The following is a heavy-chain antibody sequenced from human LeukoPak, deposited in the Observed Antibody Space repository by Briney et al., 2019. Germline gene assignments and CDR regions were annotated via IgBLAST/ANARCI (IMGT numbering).Heavy chain of an antibody. CDR2: INHSGST. Sequence: SETLSLTCAVYGGSFSGYYWSWVRQPPGKGGEWIGEINHSGSTNYNPSLKSRVTISVDTSKNQFSLKLSSVTAADTAVYYCARALGVGSYINWFDPWGQGTLVTVSS. CDR3: ARALGVGSYINWFDP. D-gene: IGHD1-26*01. V-gene: IGHV4-34*01. CDR1: GGSFSGYY. J-gene: IGHJ5*02.